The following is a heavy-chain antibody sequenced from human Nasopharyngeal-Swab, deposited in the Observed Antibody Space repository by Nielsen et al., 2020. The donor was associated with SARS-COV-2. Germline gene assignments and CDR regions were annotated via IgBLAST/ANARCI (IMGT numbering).Heavy chain of an antibody. CDR1: GFTLSGYS. J-gene: IGHJ3*02. D-gene: IGHD6-25*01. CDR2: ISSSGSYL. V-gene: IGHV3-21*01. CDR3: ARDKEQRQDAFDI. Sequence: LTRAASGFTLSGYSMNWVRQAPGKGLEWVSSISSSGSYLYYADSVKGRFTISRDNAKNSLYLQMNSLTAEDTAVYYCARDKEQRQDAFDIWGQGTMVTVSS.